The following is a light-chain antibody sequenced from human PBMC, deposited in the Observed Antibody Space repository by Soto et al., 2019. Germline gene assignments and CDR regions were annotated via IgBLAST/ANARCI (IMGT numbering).Light chain of an antibody. Sequence: LLSQSPGNLYLSPGDRATLSCRASQSLGSTFLAWYQQKSGQSPRLLIYGASDRATDIPDRFSGSGSGADFTLTISRLEPEDFAVYFCHQYGTLPLSFGGGTKV. V-gene: IGKV3-20*01. CDR1: QSLGSTF. J-gene: IGKJ4*01. CDR2: GAS. CDR3: HQYGTLPLS.